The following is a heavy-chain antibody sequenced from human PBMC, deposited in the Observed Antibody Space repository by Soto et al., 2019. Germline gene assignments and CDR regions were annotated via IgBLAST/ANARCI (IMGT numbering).Heavy chain of an antibody. J-gene: IGHJ4*02. Sequence: QITLKESGPSLVKPTQTLTLTCSCSGFSIRADGVGVGWIRQPPEKALEWLAILYWDDEKRYSPSLNSRLTITKDTSRNQVVLTMTNVDPVDTATYFCAHSRRRASCGGGNCYRFDSWGQGTLVTVSS. V-gene: IGHV2-5*02. CDR1: GFSIRADGVG. CDR3: AHSRRRASCGGGNCYRFDS. D-gene: IGHD2-15*01. CDR2: LYWDDEK.